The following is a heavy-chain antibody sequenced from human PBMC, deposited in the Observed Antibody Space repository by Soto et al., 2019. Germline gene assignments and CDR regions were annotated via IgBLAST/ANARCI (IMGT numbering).Heavy chain of an antibody. CDR1: GFTFINHA. D-gene: IGHD3-16*01. J-gene: IGHJ2*01. Sequence: EVQLLESGGGLVQPGGSLRLSCVGSGFTFINHAINWVRQAPGKGLEWVSGISGGGDRTFDADSVKGLFTISRDNSKNTVKLQMNSLRADDTAVYYCARKVLGSTTRPDYWYFDLWGRGTVVTVSS. CDR2: ISGGGDRT. V-gene: IGHV3-23*01. CDR3: ARKVLGSTTRPDYWYFDL.